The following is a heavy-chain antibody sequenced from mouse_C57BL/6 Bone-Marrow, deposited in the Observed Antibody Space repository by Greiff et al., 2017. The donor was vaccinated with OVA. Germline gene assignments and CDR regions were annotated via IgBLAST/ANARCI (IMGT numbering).Heavy chain of an antibody. V-gene: IGHV1-76*01. CDR2: IYPGSGNT. D-gene: IGHD1-1*01. Sequence: QVQLQQSGAELVRPGASVKLSCKASGYTFTDYYINWVKQRPGQGLEWIARIYPGSGNTYYNEKFKGKATLTAEKSSSTAYMQLSSLTSEDSAVYFCARSQTYYGSSYSAWFAYWGQGTLVTVSA. CDR1: GYTFTDYY. J-gene: IGHJ3*01. CDR3: ARSQTYYGSSYSAWFAY.